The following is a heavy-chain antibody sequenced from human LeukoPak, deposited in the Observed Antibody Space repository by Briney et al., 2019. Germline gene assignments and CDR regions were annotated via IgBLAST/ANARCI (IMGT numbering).Heavy chain of an antibody. D-gene: IGHD7-27*01. J-gene: IGHJ4*02. Sequence: SVKVSCKASGYTFTNYFIHWVRQAPGQGLEWMGRINPNNGGPEYGQNFQGRVTMTRDTSISTVYMEVYSLTSDDTAVYYCARDLSSTANWELDFWGQGILVTVSS. CDR2: INPNNGGP. CDR3: ARDLSSTANWELDF. CDR1: GYTFTNYF. V-gene: IGHV1-2*06.